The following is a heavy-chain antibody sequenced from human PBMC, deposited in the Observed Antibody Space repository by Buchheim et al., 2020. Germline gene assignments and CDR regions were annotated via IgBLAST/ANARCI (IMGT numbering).Heavy chain of an antibody. CDR2: ISYDGSNK. CDR1: GFTFSSYA. Sequence: QVQLVESGGGVVQPGRSLRLSCAASGFTFSSYAMHWVRQAPGKGLEWVAVISYDGSNKYYADSVKGRFTISRDNSKNTLYLQMNSLRAEGTAVYYCARFEATYYGMDVWGQGTT. V-gene: IGHV3-30-3*01. CDR3: ARFEATYYGMDV. D-gene: IGHD5-12*01. J-gene: IGHJ6*02.